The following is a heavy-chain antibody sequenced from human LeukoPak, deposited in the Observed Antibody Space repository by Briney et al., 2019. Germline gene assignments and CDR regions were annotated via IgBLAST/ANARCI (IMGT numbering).Heavy chain of an antibody. D-gene: IGHD2-2*01. J-gene: IGHJ4*02. Sequence: GESLKISCKGSGYSFTGYWIGWVRQMPGKGLEWMGIIYPGDSDTRYSPSFQGQVTISADKSISTAYLQWSSLKASDTAMYYCARRGVYCRSTSCYYFDYWGQGTLVTVSS. CDR2: IYPGDSDT. CDR1: GYSFTGYW. V-gene: IGHV5-51*01. CDR3: ARRGVYCRSTSCYYFDY.